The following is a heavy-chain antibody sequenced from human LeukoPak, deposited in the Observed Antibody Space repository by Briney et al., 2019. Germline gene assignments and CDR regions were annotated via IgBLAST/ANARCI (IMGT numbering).Heavy chain of an antibody. V-gene: IGHV1-69*01. CDR1: GGTFSSYA. Sequence: SVKVSCKASGGTFSSYAISWVRQAPGQGLEWMGGIIPIFGTANYAQKFQGRVTITADESTSTAYMELSSLRSEDTAVYYCARVTLYDFWSGYYNWFDPWGQGTLVTISS. J-gene: IGHJ5*02. CDR2: IIPIFGTA. D-gene: IGHD3-3*01. CDR3: ARVTLYDFWSGYYNWFDP.